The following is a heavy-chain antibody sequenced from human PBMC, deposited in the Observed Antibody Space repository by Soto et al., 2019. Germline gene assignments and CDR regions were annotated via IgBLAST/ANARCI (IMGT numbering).Heavy chain of an antibody. J-gene: IGHJ5*02. D-gene: IGHD3-10*01. Sequence: SETLSLTCAVYGGSFSGYYWSWIRQPPGKGLEWIGEINHSGSTNYNPSLKSRVTISVGTSKNQFSLKLSSVTAADTALYYCARQGYYGSGSYYKFRWFDPWGQGTLVTVSS. V-gene: IGHV4-34*01. CDR2: INHSGST. CDR1: GGSFSGYY. CDR3: ARQGYYGSGSYYKFRWFDP.